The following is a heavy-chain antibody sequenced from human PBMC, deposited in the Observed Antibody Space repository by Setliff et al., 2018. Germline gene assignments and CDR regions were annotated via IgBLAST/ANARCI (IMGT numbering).Heavy chain of an antibody. CDR2: FTPILLTP. D-gene: IGHD3-3*01. Sequence: GASVKVSCKASGGTFDSYSFTWLRQAPGQGLEWVGGFTPILLTPNYAQKFQGRITITADKPTSTAYMELSGLRSDDTAVYFCARPRSPKISIFGVTPFDYWGQGTLVTVSS. V-gene: IGHV1-69*06. CDR1: GGTFDSYS. CDR3: ARPRSPKISIFGVTPFDY. J-gene: IGHJ4*02.